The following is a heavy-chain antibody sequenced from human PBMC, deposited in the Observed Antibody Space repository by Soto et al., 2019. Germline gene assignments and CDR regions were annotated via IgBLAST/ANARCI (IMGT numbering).Heavy chain of an antibody. CDR2: IYYSGST. D-gene: IGHD2-2*01. V-gene: IGHV4-31*03. Sequence: PSETLSLTCTVSGGSISSGGYYWSWIRQHPGKGLEWIGYIYYSGSTYYNPSLKSRVTISVDTSKNQFSLKLSSVTAADTAVYYCACSLYCSSTSCYVNWFDPWGQGTLVTVST. CDR1: GGSISSGGYY. CDR3: ACSLYCSSTSCYVNWFDP. J-gene: IGHJ5*02.